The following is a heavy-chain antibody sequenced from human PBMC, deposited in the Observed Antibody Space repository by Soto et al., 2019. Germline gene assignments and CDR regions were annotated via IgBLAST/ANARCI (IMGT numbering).Heavy chain of an antibody. D-gene: IGHD3-22*01. CDR2: IKQDGSEK. V-gene: IGHV3-7*03. Sequence: PGGSLRLSCAASGFTFSSYWMSWFRQAPWKWLEWVSTIKQDGSEKYYVDSVKGRFTISRDNAKNSLYLQMNSLRAEDTAVYYCARDRANYYDSSGYYRPAYVDAFDIWGQGTMVTVSS. CDR3: ARDRANYYDSSGYYRPAYVDAFDI. CDR1: GFTFSSYW. J-gene: IGHJ3*02.